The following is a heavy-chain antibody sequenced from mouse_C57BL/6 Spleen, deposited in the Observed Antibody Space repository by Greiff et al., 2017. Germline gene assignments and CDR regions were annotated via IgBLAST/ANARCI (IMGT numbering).Heavy chain of an antibody. Sequence: QVQLQQPGAELVKPGASVKLSCKASGYTFTSYWMHWVKQRPGQGLEWIGMIHPNSGSTNYNEKFKSKATLTADKSSSTAYMQLSSLTSEDSAVYYCARGNGRDYFDYWGQGTTLTVSS. D-gene: IGHD1-1*01. V-gene: IGHV1-64*01. CDR1: GYTFTSYW. CDR3: ARGNGRDYFDY. J-gene: IGHJ2*01. CDR2: IHPNSGST.